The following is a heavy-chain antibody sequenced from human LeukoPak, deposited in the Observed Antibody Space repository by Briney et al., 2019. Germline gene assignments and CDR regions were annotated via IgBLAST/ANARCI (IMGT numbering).Heavy chain of an antibody. CDR2: IKEDGSEK. Sequence: PGGSLRLSCAASGSTFSNYWMSWVRQAPGKGLEWVANIKEDGSEKYYVDSVRGRFTISRDNSQNTLYLQMDSLRAEDTALYYCAKEYSGYDFDYWGQGTLVTVSS. CDR1: GSTFSNYW. V-gene: IGHV3-7*05. D-gene: IGHD5-12*01. J-gene: IGHJ4*02. CDR3: AKEYSGYDFDY.